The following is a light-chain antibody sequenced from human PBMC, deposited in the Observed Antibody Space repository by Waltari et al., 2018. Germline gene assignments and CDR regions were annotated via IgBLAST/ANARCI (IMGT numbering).Light chain of an antibody. J-gene: IGKJ2*01. CDR3: QQRSSWTPHT. CDR1: QSIDNN. Sequence: EVVMTQSPATLSVSPGERVTLSCKASQSIDNNLAWYQQKPGQAPRLLIYGASTRATGVPARFSGSGSGTEFTLTISSLEPEDFALYYCQQRSSWTPHTFGQGARLEIK. CDR2: GAS. V-gene: IGKV3-15*01.